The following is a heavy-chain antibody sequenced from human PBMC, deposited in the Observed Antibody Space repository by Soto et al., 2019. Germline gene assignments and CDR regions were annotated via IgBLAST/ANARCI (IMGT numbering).Heavy chain of an antibody. D-gene: IGHD4-17*01. CDR1: GFSLSNARMG. CDR2: IFSNDEK. J-gene: IGHJ4*02. Sequence: QVTLKESGPVLVKPTETLTLTCTVSGFSLSNARMGVSWIRQPAGKALEWLAHIFSNDEKSYSTSLKSRLTISKDTSKSQVVLTMTNMDPVDTATYYCARINGDYVVFDYWGQGTLVTVSS. V-gene: IGHV2-26*01. CDR3: ARINGDYVVFDY.